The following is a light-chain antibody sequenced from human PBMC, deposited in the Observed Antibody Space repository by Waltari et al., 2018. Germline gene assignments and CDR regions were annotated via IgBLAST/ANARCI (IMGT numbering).Light chain of an antibody. J-gene: IGLJ2*01. V-gene: IGLV3-25*03. CDR1: ALSRQF. CDR3: QSSDSGGFVT. Sequence: SFALKQPPSVSVSPGQTARITCSADALSRQFAYWYRQRPGQAPLLLIYKDKERPLGIPDRISGSSSGRTATLTISGVQAEDEADYFCQSSDSGGFVTFGDGTKLTV. CDR2: KDK.